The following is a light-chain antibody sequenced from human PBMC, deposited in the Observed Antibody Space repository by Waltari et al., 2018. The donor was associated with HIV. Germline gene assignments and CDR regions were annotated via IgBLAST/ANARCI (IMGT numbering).Light chain of an antibody. Sequence: DIQMTQSPSTLSASVGDRVTITCRASQSSSSWLALYQQKPGKAPKLLIYKASSLESGVPSRFSGSGSGTEFTLTISSLQPDDFATYYCQQYNSYSWTFGQGTKGEIK. V-gene: IGKV1-5*03. J-gene: IGKJ1*01. CDR1: QSSSSW. CDR3: QQYNSYSWT. CDR2: KAS.